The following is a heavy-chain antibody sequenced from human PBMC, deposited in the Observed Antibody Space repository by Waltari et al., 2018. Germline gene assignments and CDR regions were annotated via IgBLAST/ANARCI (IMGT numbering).Heavy chain of an antibody. D-gene: IGHD3-16*02. J-gene: IGHJ4*02. CDR3: TRGNRMITFGGVIVN. CDR1: GFTFGAYA. V-gene: IGHV3-49*04. CDR2: IRSQAFGGTT. Sequence: EVQLVESGGGLVQPGRSLRLPCTASGFTFGAYAMIWVRRAPWKGLEWVGFIRSQAFGGTTEDAASVKGRFTISRDDSKSIAYLQMNSLKTEDTAVYYCTRGNRMITFGGVIVNWGQGTLVTVSS.